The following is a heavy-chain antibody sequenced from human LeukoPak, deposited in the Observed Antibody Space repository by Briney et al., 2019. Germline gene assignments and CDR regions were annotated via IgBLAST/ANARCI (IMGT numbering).Heavy chain of an antibody. Sequence: GGSLTPSRAASGFTVISNYMSWVRHASGKGLEWVSVIYSGGSTYYADSVKGRFTISRDNSKNTLYLQMHSLRAEDTAVYYCARVVAGHFDYWGQGTLVTVSS. V-gene: IGHV3-66*01. CDR2: IYSGGST. J-gene: IGHJ4*02. CDR3: ARVVAGHFDY. D-gene: IGHD1-14*01. CDR1: GFTVISNY.